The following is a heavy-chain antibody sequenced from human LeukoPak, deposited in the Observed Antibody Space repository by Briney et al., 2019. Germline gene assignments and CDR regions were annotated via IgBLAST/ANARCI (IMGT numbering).Heavy chain of an antibody. Sequence: SETLSLTCAVSGGSISSGGYSWSWIRQPPGKGLEWIGYIYHSGSTYYNPSLKSRVTISVDTSKNQFSLKLSSVTAADTAVYYCARSLRLGELSGDAFDIWGQGTMVTVSS. V-gene: IGHV4-30-2*02. CDR3: ARSLRLGELSGDAFDI. J-gene: IGHJ3*02. CDR1: GGSISSGGYS. D-gene: IGHD3-16*02. CDR2: IYHSGST.